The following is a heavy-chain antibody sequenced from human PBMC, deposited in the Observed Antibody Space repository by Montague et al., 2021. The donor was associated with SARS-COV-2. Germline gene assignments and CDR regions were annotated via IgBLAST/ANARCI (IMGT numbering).Heavy chain of an antibody. CDR1: GDSISTDNW. CDR2: IYYTGNT. Sequence: SETLSLTCVVSGDSISTDNWWTWVRLPPGKGLEWIGEIYYTGNTNYNPSLKSRVTIFIDKSKNHFSLQLSSVTAADTAVYYCARGGTYHYGMDVWGQGTTVAVSS. CDR3: ARGGTYHYGMDV. V-gene: IGHV4/OR15-8*02. J-gene: IGHJ6*02. D-gene: IGHD3-16*01.